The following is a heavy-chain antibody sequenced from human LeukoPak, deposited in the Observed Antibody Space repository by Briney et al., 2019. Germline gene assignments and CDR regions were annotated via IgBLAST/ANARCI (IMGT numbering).Heavy chain of an antibody. Sequence: SETLSLTCAVSGGSIKSNNWWSWVRQPPGKGLEWIGEIYHSGSTNYNPSLESRVTVSVDKSKNQFSLDLSSVTAADTAVYYCARAPERYYYDSSGYYSGNWFDPWGQGTLVTVSS. J-gene: IGHJ5*02. D-gene: IGHD3-22*01. V-gene: IGHV4-4*02. CDR2: IYHSGST. CDR3: ARAPERYYYDSSGYYSGNWFDP. CDR1: GGSIKSNNW.